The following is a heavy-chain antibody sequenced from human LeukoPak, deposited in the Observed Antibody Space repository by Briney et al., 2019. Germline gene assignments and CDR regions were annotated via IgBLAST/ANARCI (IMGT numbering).Heavy chain of an antibody. D-gene: IGHD6-13*01. V-gene: IGHV4-38-2*02. CDR1: GYSISSGYY. CDR2: IYHSGST. J-gene: IGHJ4*02. CDR3: ARIQQLVGTVDY. Sequence: PSETLSLTCTVSGYSISSGYYWGWIRQPSGKGLEWIGSIYHSGSTYYNPSLKSRVTISVDTSKNQFSLKLSSVTAADTAVYYCARIQQLVGTVDYWGQGTLVTVSS.